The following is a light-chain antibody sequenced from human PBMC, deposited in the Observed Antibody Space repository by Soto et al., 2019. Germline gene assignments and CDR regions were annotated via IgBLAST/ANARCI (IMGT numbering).Light chain of an antibody. V-gene: IGLV2-11*01. J-gene: IGLJ1*01. CDR2: DVS. CDR1: SSDVGTYNY. CDR3: SSYAAFYTYV. Sequence: QSVLTQPRSVSGSPGQSVTISCTGTSSDVGTYNYVSWYQQHPDKAPKLMIYDVSKRPSGVPDRFSGSKSGNTASLTISGLPAQDEADYYCSSYAAFYTYVFGSGTKRTVL.